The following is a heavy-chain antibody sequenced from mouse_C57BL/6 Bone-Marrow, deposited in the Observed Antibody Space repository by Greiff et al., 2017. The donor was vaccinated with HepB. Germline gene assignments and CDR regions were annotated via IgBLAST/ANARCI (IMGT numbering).Heavy chain of an antibody. J-gene: IGHJ1*03. V-gene: IGHV1-18*01. D-gene: IGHD2-3*01. CDR1: GYTFTDYN. CDR3: ARRGLLRGYFDV. CDR2: INPNNGGT. Sequence: EVQGVESGPELVKPGASVKIPCKASGYTFTDYNMDWVKQSHGKSLEWIGDINPNNGGTIYNQKFKGKATLTVDKSSSTAYMELRSLTSEDTAVYYCARRGLLRGYFDVWGTGTTVTVSS.